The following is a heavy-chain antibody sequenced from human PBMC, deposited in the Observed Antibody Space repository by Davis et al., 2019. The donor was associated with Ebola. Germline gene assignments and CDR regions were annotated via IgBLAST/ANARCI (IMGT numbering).Heavy chain of an antibody. V-gene: IGHV1-58*02. Sequence: SVKVSCKASGFTFTSSAMQWVRQARGQRLEWIGWIVVGSGNTNYAQKFQERVTITRDMSTSTAYMELSSLRSEDTAVYYCAADPVIGYYYYGMDVWGQGTTVTVSS. J-gene: IGHJ6*02. CDR3: AADPVIGYYYYGMDV. CDR1: GFTFTSSA. D-gene: IGHD4-11*01. CDR2: IVVGSGNT.